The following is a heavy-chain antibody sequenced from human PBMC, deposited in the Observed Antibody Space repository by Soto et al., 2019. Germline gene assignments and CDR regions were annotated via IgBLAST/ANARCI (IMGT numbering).Heavy chain of an antibody. CDR3: ARDGTYNWV. D-gene: IGHD1-1*01. J-gene: IGHJ4*02. Sequence: EVQLVESGGGLVQPGGSLRLSCAASGFTVSNNYMRWVRQAPGKGLEWVSLIYSGGATYYADSVKGRFIISRDNSKNTLYLQMNSLRAEDTAVYYCARDGTYNWVGGQGILVTVSS. CDR2: IYSGGAT. V-gene: IGHV3-66*01. CDR1: GFTVSNNY.